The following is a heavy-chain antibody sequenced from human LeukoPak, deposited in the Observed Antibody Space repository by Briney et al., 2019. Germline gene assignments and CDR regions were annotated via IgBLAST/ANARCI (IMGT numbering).Heavy chain of an antibody. V-gene: IGHV4-39*07. CDR1: GGSISTSSFY. D-gene: IGHD3-10*01. J-gene: IGHJ4*02. CDR2: IYYSGST. CDR3: ARDRFFLVDY. Sequence: SETLSLTCTVSGGSISTSSFYWGWIRQPPGKGLEWIGSIYYSGSTYYNPSLKSRVIISVDTSKNQFSLKLSSVTAADTAVYYCARDRFFLVDYWGQGTLVTVSS.